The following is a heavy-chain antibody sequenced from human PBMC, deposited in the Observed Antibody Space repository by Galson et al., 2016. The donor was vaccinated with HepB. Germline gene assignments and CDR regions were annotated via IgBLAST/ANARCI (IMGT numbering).Heavy chain of an antibody. Sequence: SLRLSCAASGFNFETYRMNWVRQAPGKGLEWVASISGLSNYIYYVDSLKGRFTISRDTAKNSLFLQMNSLRAEDTAVYYCARDCGSGTYSCFDYWGQGTLVTVSS. CDR1: GFNFETYR. CDR3: ARDCGSGTYSCFDY. V-gene: IGHV3-21*01. D-gene: IGHD3-10*01. CDR2: ISGLSNYI. J-gene: IGHJ4*02.